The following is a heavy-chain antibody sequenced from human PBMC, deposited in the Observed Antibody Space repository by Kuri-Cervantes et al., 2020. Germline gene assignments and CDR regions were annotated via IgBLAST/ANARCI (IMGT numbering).Heavy chain of an antibody. CDR3: ARWVGGLDV. D-gene: IGHD1-26*01. CDR1: GFTFSDYY. CDR2: ISQSGAST. Sequence: GESLKISCAASGFTFSDYYMSWIRQAPGKGLEWVSYISQSGASTIHADSVKGRFTISGDNAKNSLYLQMSSLRVEDTAIYYCARWVGGLDVWGQGTTVTVSS. V-gene: IGHV3-11*01. J-gene: IGHJ6*02.